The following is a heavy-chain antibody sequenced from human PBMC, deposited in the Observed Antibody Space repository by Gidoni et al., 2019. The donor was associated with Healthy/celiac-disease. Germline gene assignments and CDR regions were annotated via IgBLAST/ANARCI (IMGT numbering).Heavy chain of an antibody. J-gene: IGHJ6*02. D-gene: IGHD2-15*01. V-gene: IGHV1-69*01. CDR3: ARDKKVVVVAASRYYYYGMDV. CDR1: GGTFSSYA. Sequence: QVQLVQSGAEVKKPGSSVKVSCKASGGTFSSYAISWVRQAPGQGLEWMGGIIPIFGTANDAQKFQGRVTITADEYTSTAYMELSSLRSEDTAVYYCARDKKVVVVAASRYYYYGMDVWGQGTTVTVSS. CDR2: IIPIFGTA.